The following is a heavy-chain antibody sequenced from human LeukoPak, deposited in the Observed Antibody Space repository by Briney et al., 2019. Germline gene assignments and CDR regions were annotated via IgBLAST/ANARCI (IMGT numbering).Heavy chain of an antibody. CDR3: ARSGSGTHYYYMDV. CDR1: GYTVINYG. J-gene: IGHJ6*03. D-gene: IGHD1-26*01. Sequence: SVKVSCKASGYTVINYGISWVRQSPGHGLEWMGWISTYNGNTNYAQKLQGRVTMTTDTSTSTAYMELMSLRSDDTAVYYCARSGSGTHYYYMDVWGKGTTVTVSS. CDR2: ISTYNGNT. V-gene: IGHV1-18*01.